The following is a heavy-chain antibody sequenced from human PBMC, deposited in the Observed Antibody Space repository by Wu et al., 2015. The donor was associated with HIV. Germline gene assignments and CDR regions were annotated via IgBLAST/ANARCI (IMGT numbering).Heavy chain of an antibody. CDR1: GASFDSYY. D-gene: IGHD1-20*01. Sequence: QVQLQQWGAGLLKPSETLSLTCAAYGASFDSYYGTWVRQPHGKGRGVDWGRPIIGEDTDYNPSVKSRVTISIDKANNQFSLKLTSVTAADTALYYCALTNNLHVVDYWGQGTLVTVSS. CDR3: ALTNNLHVVDY. J-gene: IGHJ4*02. CDR2: PIIGEDT. V-gene: IGHV4-34*01.